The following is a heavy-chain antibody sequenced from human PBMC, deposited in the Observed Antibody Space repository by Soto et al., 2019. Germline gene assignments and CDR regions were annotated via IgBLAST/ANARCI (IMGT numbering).Heavy chain of an antibody. D-gene: IGHD6-19*01. CDR3: ARETITVAPRSYFDY. CDR2: THHSGST. Sequence: TLSLTCTVSGGSVSSGSYYWNWVRQPPGKGLQWIGYTHHSGSTNYNPSLQSRVTISVDTSKNQFSLRLSSVTAADTAVYYCARETITVAPRSYFDYWGQGNMVTVSS. CDR1: GGSVSSGSYY. J-gene: IGHJ4*02. V-gene: IGHV4-61*01.